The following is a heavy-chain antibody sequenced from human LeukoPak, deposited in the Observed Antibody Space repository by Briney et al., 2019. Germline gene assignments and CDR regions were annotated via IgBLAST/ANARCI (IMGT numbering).Heavy chain of an antibody. J-gene: IGHJ4*02. CDR1: GYTFTGYY. CDR2: INPNSGGT. D-gene: IGHD4-17*01. V-gene: IGHV1-2*02. CDR3: ARVDYGDPYYFDY. Sequence: GASVKVSCKASGYTFTGYYMHWVRQAPGQGLEWMGWINPNSGGTNYAQKFQGRVTMTRDTSISTAYMELSRLRSGDTAVYYCARVDYGDPYYFDYWGQGTLVTVSS.